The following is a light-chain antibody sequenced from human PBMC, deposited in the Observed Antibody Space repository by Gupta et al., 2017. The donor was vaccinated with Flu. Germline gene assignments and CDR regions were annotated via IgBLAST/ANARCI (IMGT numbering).Light chain of an antibody. V-gene: IGLV2-11*01. CDR2: DVT. CDR1: RSDVGTYNY. Sequence: QSALTQLRSVSGSPGQSVTISCTGTRSDVGTYNYVSWYRQHPGKAPKLMFYDVTKRPSGVPDRFSGSKSGNTASLTISGLQGDDEADYYCCSYAGSYTWVFGGGTKLTVL. J-gene: IGLJ3*02. CDR3: CSYAGSYTWV.